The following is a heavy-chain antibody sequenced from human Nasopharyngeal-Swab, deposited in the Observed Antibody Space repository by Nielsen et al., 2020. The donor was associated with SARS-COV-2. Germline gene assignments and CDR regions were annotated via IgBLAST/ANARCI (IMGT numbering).Heavy chain of an antibody. CDR3: VKHQGSSSDQ. V-gene: IGHV3-74*01. J-gene: IGHJ4*02. Sequence: GESLKISCAASGFTFSTYAMTWVRQAPGKGLEWVSRIDEDGSITDYAESVKGRFTISRDNAKNTLYLQMNSLRVEDTAVYYCVKHQGSSSDQWGQGTLVTVSS. CDR2: IDEDGSIT. CDR1: GFTFSTYA.